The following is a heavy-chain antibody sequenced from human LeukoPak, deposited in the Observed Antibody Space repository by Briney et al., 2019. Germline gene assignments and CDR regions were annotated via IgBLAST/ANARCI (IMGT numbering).Heavy chain of an antibody. CDR1: GFTFSSYA. CDR2: ITGSGGST. J-gene: IGHJ4*02. D-gene: IGHD5-18*01. Sequence: GGSLRLSCAASGFTFSSYAMSWVRQAPGKGLEWVSTITGSGGSTSYADSVKGRFTVSRDNSKNTLYLQMNSLRAEDTAVYYCAKDDRIQTRRYSYNYWGQGTLVTVSS. CDR3: AKDDRIQTRRYSYNY. V-gene: IGHV3-23*01.